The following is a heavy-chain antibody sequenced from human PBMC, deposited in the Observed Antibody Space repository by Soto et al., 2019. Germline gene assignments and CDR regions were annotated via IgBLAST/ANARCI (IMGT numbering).Heavy chain of an antibody. CDR1: GDSVTSVSDY. CDR3: ARGVGFGYYYYHMDL. V-gene: IGHV4-61*01. Sequence: SETLSLTCTVSGDSVTSVSDYWSWIRQPPGKGLEWIGYIYYSGSADYNPSLRSRVTISIDTSKNQFSLKLTSVTAADTAVYYCARGVGFGYYYYHMDLWGQGTTVTVSS. CDR2: IYYSGSA. D-gene: IGHD3-10*01. J-gene: IGHJ6*02.